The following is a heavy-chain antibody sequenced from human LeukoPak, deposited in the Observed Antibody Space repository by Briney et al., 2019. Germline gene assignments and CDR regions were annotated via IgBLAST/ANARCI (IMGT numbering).Heavy chain of an antibody. Sequence: PETLSLTCTVSGGSISSYYWSWIRQPPGKGLEWIGYIFYSGSTNYNPSLKSRVTISVDTSKNQFSLKLSSVTAADTAVYYCATVAAAATNWGQGTLVTVSS. V-gene: IGHV4-59*01. D-gene: IGHD6-13*01. CDR3: ATVAAAATN. CDR1: GGSISSYY. CDR2: IFYSGST. J-gene: IGHJ4*02.